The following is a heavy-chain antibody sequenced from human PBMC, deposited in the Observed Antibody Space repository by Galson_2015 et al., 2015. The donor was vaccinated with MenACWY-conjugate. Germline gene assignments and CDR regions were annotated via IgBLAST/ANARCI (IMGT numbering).Heavy chain of an antibody. V-gene: IGHV3-30*02. D-gene: IGHD4-11*01. Sequence: SLRLSCAASGFTFSSHGVHWVRQAPGKGLEWVALIGSDDSNSYYADFAKGRFIISRDNSKKTYYLQMSSLRAEDTAVYYCTKGNTVTDFYLHYWGQGILVTVSS. CDR1: GFTFSSHG. CDR2: IGSDDSNS. J-gene: IGHJ4*02. CDR3: TKGNTVTDFYLHY.